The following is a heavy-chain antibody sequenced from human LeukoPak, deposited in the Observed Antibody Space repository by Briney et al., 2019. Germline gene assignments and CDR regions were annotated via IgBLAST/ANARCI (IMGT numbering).Heavy chain of an antibody. D-gene: IGHD3-9*01. Sequence: PSETLSLTCTVSGGSISSGDYYWSWIRQPPGKGLEWIGYIYYSGSTYYNPSLKSRVTISVDTSKNQFSLKLSSVTAADTAVYYCARVLFDNSWFDPWGQGTLVTVSS. CDR3: ARVLFDNSWFDP. CDR1: GGSISSGDYY. V-gene: IGHV4-30-4*01. CDR2: IYYSGST. J-gene: IGHJ5*01.